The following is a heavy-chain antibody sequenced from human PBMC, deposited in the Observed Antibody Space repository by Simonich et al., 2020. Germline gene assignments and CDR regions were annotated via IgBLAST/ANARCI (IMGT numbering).Heavy chain of an antibody. Sequence: EVQLLESGGGLVQPGGSLRLSCAASGFTFSSYAMSWVRQAPGKGLEWVSAICGSGGSTYYADSVKGRFTISRDKSKNTLYLQMNSLRAEDTAVYYCAKDIGTVTTEWYFDLWGRGTLVTVSS. CDR2: ICGSGGST. J-gene: IGHJ2*01. D-gene: IGHD4-17*01. CDR3: AKDIGTVTTEWYFDL. CDR1: GFTFSSYA. V-gene: IGHV3-23*01.